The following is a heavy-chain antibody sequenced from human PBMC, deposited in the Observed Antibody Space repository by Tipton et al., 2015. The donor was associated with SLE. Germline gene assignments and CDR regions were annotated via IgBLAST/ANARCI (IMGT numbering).Heavy chain of an antibody. CDR2: IYYSGST. CDR1: GGSINSYY. CDR3: AKDYNYDNADYN. V-gene: IGHV4-59*12. D-gene: IGHD4-17*01. Sequence: TLSLTCTVSGGSINSYYWGWIRQPPGKGLEWIGYIYYSGSTNYNPSLKSRVSMSVDKSKNQFSLKLSSVTAADTAVYYCAKDYNYDNADYNWGQGKLVIVSS. J-gene: IGHJ4*02.